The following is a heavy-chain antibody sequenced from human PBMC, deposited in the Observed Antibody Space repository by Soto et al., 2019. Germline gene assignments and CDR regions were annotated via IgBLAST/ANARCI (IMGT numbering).Heavy chain of an antibody. V-gene: IGHV4-4*07. J-gene: IGHJ6*02. CDR2: IYTSGST. CDR3: ARDEAGIAVAGIGYYYGMDV. Sequence: SETLSLTCTVSGGSISSYYWSWIRQPAGKGLEWIGRIYTSGSTNYNPSLKSRVTMSVDTSKNQFSLKLSSVTAADTAVYYCARDEAGIAVAGIGYYYGMDVWGQGTTVTVSS. D-gene: IGHD6-19*01. CDR1: GGSISSYY.